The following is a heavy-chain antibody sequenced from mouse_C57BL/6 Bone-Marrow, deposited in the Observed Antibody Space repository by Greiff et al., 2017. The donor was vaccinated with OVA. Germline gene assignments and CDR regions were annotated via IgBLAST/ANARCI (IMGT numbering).Heavy chain of an antibody. CDR3: ARNPIYYDYGHFDY. V-gene: IGHV2-9-1*01. CDR2: IWTGGGT. Sequence: VQLKESGPGLVAPSQSLSITCTVSGFSLTSYAISWVRQPPGKGLEWLGVIWTGGGTNYNSALKSRLSISKDNSKSQVFLKMNSLQTDDTARYYCARNPIYYDYGHFDYWGQGTTLTVSS. CDR1: GFSLTSYA. J-gene: IGHJ2*01. D-gene: IGHD2-4*01.